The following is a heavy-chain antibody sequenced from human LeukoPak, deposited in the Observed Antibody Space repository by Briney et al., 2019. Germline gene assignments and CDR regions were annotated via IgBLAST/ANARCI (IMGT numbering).Heavy chain of an antibody. CDR2: ISGSGVST. D-gene: IGHD5-12*01. J-gene: IGHJ6*04. CDR1: GFPFSRYA. V-gene: IGHV3-23*01. Sequence: PGGSLRLSCAASGFPFSRYAMRWVRQAPGKGLEWVSGISGSGVSTYYADSERGRFTISRDSSKNTLYLQMNSLRDEDTAVYYCAKWNGGYDNYYYGMDVWGKGTTVTVSS. CDR3: AKWNGGYDNYYYGMDV.